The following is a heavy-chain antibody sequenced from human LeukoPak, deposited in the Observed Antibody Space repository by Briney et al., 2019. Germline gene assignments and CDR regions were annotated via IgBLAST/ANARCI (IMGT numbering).Heavy chain of an antibody. D-gene: IGHD6-13*01. CDR3: ASIAAAGYYFDY. CDR2: IYYSGST. J-gene: IGHJ4*02. Sequence: PSQTLSLTCTVSGGSISSGDYYWSWIRQPPGKGLEWIGYIYYSGSTYYNPSLKSRVTISVDTSKNQFSPKLSSVTAADTAVYYCASIAAAGYYFDYWGQGTLVTVSS. CDR1: GGSISSGDYY. V-gene: IGHV4-30-4*01.